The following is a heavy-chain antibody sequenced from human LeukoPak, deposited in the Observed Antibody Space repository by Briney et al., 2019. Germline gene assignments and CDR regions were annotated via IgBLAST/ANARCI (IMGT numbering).Heavy chain of an antibody. CDR1: GFVFSRDN. CDR2: ITDNGNTT. CDR3: ATLRLSDHFDY. J-gene: IGHJ4*02. D-gene: IGHD2-15*01. Sequence: GGSLRLSCLASGFVFSRDNMNWVRLAPGEGLEWLSAITDNGNTTYYADSVQGRFTISRDNSKNTLYLQMTSLRAEDTAVYYCATLRLSDHFDYWGQGTLVTVSS. V-gene: IGHV3-23*01.